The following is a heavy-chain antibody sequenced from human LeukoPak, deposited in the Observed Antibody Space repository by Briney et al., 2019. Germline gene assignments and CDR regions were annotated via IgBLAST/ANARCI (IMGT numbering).Heavy chain of an antibody. V-gene: IGHV3-48*03. Sequence: GGSLRLSCAASGFTFSSYEMNWVRQAPGKGLEWVSYISSSGSTVYYADSVKGRFTISRDNAKNSLYLQMNSLRAEDTAVYYCATTVVTPFGFDYWGQGTLVTVSS. CDR3: ATTVVTPFGFDY. CDR1: GFTFSSYE. J-gene: IGHJ4*02. CDR2: ISSSGSTV. D-gene: IGHD4-23*01.